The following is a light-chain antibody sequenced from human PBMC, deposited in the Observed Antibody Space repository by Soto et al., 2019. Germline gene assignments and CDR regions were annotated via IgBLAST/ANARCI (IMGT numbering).Light chain of an antibody. Sequence: QSALTQPASVSGSPGQSITISCTGSSSDVGDYRYVSWYRQHPGKAPKLMIYDVSNRPSGVSNRFSGSKSGNTASLTISGLQAEDEADSYCSSYTGSTTVFGGGTQLTVL. CDR3: SSYTGSTTV. CDR1: SSDVGDYRY. J-gene: IGLJ2*01. CDR2: DVS. V-gene: IGLV2-14*03.